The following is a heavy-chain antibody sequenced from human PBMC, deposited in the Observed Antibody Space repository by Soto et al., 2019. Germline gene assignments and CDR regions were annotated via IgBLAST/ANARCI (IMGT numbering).Heavy chain of an antibody. Sequence: SETLSLTCAVYGGSFSGYYWSWIRQPPGKGLEWIGEINHSGSTNYNPSLKSRVTISVDTSKNQFSLKLSSVTAADTAVYYCARVDSIAARPHYFDYWGQGTLVTVSS. CDR3: ARVDSIAARPHYFDY. D-gene: IGHD6-6*01. CDR2: INHSGST. V-gene: IGHV4-34*01. CDR1: GGSFSGYY. J-gene: IGHJ4*02.